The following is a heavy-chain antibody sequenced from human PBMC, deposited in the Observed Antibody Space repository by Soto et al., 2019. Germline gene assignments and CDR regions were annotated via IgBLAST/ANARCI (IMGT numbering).Heavy chain of an antibody. D-gene: IGHD6-19*01. CDR3: AREVGGSGWYRGYFQH. V-gene: IGHV4-31*03. CDR2: IYYSGST. CDR1: GGSISSVGYY. J-gene: IGHJ1*01. Sequence: SETLSLTCTVSGGSISSVGYYWSWIRQHPGKGLEWIGYIYYSGSTYYNPSLKSRVTISVDTSKNQFSLKLSSVTAADTAVYYCAREVGGSGWYRGYFQHWGQGTLVTVSS.